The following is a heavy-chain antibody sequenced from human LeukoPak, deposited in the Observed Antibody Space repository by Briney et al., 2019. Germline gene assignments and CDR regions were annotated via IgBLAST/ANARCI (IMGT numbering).Heavy chain of an antibody. V-gene: IGHV4-39*01. CDR2: IYYSRST. Sequence: SETLSLTCTVSGGSVSSGSYYWGWIRQPPGKGLEWIVSIYYSRSTSYNPSLKSRVTISVDTSKNQFSLKLSSVTAADTAVYYCARGITMIAVVIHDWYFDLWGRGTLVTVSS. J-gene: IGHJ2*01. D-gene: IGHD3-22*01. CDR3: ARGITMIAVVIHDWYFDL. CDR1: GGSVSSGSYY.